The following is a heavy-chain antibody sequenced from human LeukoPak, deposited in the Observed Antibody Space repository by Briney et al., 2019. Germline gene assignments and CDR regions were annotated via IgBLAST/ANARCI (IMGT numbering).Heavy chain of an antibody. CDR1: GGSISSYY. D-gene: IGHD6-25*01. J-gene: IGHJ3*02. Sequence: SETLSLTCTVSGGSISSYYWSWIRQPPGKGLECIGYIYNSGSTDYNPSLKSRVSISVDTSKNQFSLKLSSVTAADTAVYYCARSAIDAFDIWGQGTMVTVSS. CDR2: IYNSGST. V-gene: IGHV4-59*08. CDR3: ARSAIDAFDI.